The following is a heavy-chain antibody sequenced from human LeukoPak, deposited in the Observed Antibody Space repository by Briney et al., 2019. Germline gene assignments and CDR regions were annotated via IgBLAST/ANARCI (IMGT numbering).Heavy chain of an antibody. Sequence: GGSLRLSCAASGFTVSSNYMSWVRQAPGKGLEWVSVIYSGGSTYYADSVKGRFTISRDNSKNTLYLQMNSLRAEDTAVYYCAKGSGSGSFEGFDHWGQGTLVTVSS. CDR2: IYSGGST. CDR1: GFTVSSNY. J-gene: IGHJ4*02. V-gene: IGHV3-66*01. CDR3: AKGSGSGSFEGFDH. D-gene: IGHD3-10*01.